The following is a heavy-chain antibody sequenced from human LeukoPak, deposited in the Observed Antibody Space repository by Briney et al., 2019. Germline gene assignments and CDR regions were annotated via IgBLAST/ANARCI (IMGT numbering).Heavy chain of an antibody. CDR2: IIPILGTA. J-gene: IGHJ6*02. D-gene: IGHD3-9*01. V-gene: IGHV1-69*04. Sequence: AVKVSCKASRGTFSSYAISWVRQAPGQGREWMGRIIPILGTANYGQKFQGRVTITADKSTSTAYMELSSMRSENTAVYYCAKLGTYYDILTGPRGYYYYGMDVWGQGTTVTVSS. CDR1: RGTFSSYA. CDR3: AKLGTYYDILTGPRGYYYYGMDV.